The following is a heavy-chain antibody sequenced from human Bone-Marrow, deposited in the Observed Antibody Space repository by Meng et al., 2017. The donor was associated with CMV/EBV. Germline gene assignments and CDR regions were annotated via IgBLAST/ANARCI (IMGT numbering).Heavy chain of an antibody. Sequence: GFTFSSYSMNWVRQAPGEGLEWVSSISSSSSYIYYADSVKGRFTISRDNAKNTLYLQMNSLRAEDTAVYYCARGGCSSTSCYGYFQHWGQGTLVTVSS. CDR3: ARGGCSSTSCYGYFQH. D-gene: IGHD2-2*01. J-gene: IGHJ1*01. CDR1: GFTFSSYS. V-gene: IGHV3-21*01. CDR2: ISSSSSYI.